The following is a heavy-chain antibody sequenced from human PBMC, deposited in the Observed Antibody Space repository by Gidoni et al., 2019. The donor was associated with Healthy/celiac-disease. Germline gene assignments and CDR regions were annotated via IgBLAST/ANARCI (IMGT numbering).Heavy chain of an antibody. Sequence: EVQLVESGGGLVKPGGSLRLSCAASGFPFSNAWMSWVRQAPGKGLEWVGRIKSKTDGGTTDYAAPVKGRFTISRDDSKNTLYLQMNSLKTEDTAVYYCTTVIGDYDSSGWFAFDIWGQGTMVTVSS. CDR2: IKSKTDGGTT. CDR1: GFPFSNAW. CDR3: TTVIGDYDSSGWFAFDI. V-gene: IGHV3-15*01. D-gene: IGHD3-22*01. J-gene: IGHJ3*02.